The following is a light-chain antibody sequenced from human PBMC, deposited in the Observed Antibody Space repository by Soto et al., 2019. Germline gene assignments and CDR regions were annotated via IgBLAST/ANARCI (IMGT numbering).Light chain of an antibody. CDR2: GAS. Sequence: EIVMTQSPATLSVSPGERATLSCMASQSVSSNVAWYQQIPGQTPRLLIYGASTRATGIPVRFSGSGSGTEFNLTISSLQSEDFAVYYCHQYDDGPYTCGQGTKGDIK. CDR1: QSVSSN. J-gene: IGKJ2*01. CDR3: HQYDDGPYT. V-gene: IGKV3-15*01.